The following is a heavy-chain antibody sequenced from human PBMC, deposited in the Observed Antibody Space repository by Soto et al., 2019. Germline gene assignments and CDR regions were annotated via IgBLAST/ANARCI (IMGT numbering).Heavy chain of an antibody. CDR3: ATRTDYYYGSGSLGGMDV. CDR1: GGSISSGSYY. V-gene: IGHV4-31*03. D-gene: IGHD3-10*01. J-gene: IGHJ6*02. Sequence: QVQLQESGPGLVKPSQTLSLTCTVSGGSISSGSYYWSWIRQLPGKGLEWIGYIYYSGSTYYNPSLKSRVTISVDTSNNQGSLKLNSVPAADTAVYYCATRTDYYYGSGSLGGMDVWGQGTTVTVSS. CDR2: IYYSGST.